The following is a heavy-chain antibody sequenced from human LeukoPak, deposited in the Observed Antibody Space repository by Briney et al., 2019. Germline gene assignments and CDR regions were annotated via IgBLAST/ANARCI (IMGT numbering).Heavy chain of an antibody. D-gene: IGHD2-21*02. V-gene: IGHV3-21*06. CDR3: ARDKGVTLRAYDI. CDR2: IDASGNYV. J-gene: IGHJ3*02. Sequence: PGGSLRLSCVASGFNLRTYNMNWVRQAPGKGLEWVSFIDASGNYVQYADSMKGRFTISRDNAQNSLFLQLNSLRVEDTAVYYCARDKGVTLRAYDIWGQGTMVTVSS. CDR1: GFNLRTYN.